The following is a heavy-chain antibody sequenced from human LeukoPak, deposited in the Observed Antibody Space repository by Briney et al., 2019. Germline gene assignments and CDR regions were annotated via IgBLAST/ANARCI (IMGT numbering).Heavy chain of an antibody. Sequence: GGSLRLSCEGSAFIFSGHWMNWVRQTPGKGLEWVASIKEDGSERQYVDSVKGRFSISRDNTKGSLFLQLNSLRAEDTAVYYCAKDFFRIAAAYYFDYWGQGTLVTVSS. D-gene: IGHD6-13*01. J-gene: IGHJ4*02. CDR1: AFIFSGHW. CDR3: AKDFFRIAAAYYFDY. CDR2: IKEDGSER. V-gene: IGHV3-7*03.